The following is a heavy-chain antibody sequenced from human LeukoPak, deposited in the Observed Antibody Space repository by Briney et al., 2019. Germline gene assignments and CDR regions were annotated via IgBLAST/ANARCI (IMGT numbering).Heavy chain of an antibody. CDR3: ARGSGSYYIEPTPFYY. V-gene: IGHV4-34*01. J-gene: IGHJ4*02. Sequence: SETLSLTCAVYGGSFSGYYWSWIRQPPGKGLEWIGEINHSGSTNYNPSLKSRVPISVDTSKNQFSLKLSSVTAADTAVYYCARGSGSYYIEPTPFYYWGQGTLVTVSS. CDR2: INHSGST. CDR1: GGSFSGYY. D-gene: IGHD3-10*01.